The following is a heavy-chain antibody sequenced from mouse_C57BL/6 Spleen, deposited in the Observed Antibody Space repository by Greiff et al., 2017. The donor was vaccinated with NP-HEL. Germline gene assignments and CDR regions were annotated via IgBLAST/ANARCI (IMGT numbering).Heavy chain of an antibody. CDR1: GYTFTDYN. CDR3: ARGANYYGSSWVAY. Sequence: EVQLQQSGPELVKPGASVKIPCKASGYTFTDYNMDWVKQSHGKSLEWIGDINPNNGGTIYNQKFKGKATLTVDKSSSTAYMELRSLTSEDTAVYYCARGANYYGSSWVAYWGQGTLVTVSA. D-gene: IGHD1-1*01. V-gene: IGHV1-18*01. CDR2: INPNNGGT. J-gene: IGHJ3*01.